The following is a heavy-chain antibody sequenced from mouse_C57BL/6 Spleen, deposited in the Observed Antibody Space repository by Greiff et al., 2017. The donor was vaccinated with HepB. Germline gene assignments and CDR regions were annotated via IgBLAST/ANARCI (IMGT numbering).Heavy chain of an antibody. D-gene: IGHD2-5*01. Sequence: QVQLQQPGAELVKPGASVKLSCKASGYTFTSYWMQWVKQRPGQGLEWIGEIDPSDSYPNYNQKFKGKATLPVDTSSSTPYMQLGSLTSEDSAVYYCASRPTSYSNCSWFAYWGQGTLVTVSA. CDR2: IDPSDSYP. V-gene: IGHV1-50*01. CDR1: GYTFTSYW. J-gene: IGHJ3*01. CDR3: ASRPTSYSNCSWFAY.